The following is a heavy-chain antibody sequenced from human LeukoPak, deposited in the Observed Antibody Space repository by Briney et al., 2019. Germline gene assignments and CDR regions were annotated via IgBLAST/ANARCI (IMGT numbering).Heavy chain of an antibody. J-gene: IGHJ4*02. D-gene: IGHD3-10*01. V-gene: IGHV1-2*02. CDR2: INPNSGGT. CDR1: GYTFTSYG. Sequence: ASVKVSCKASGYTFTSYGISWVRQAPGQGLEWMGWINPNSGGTNYAQKFQGRVTMTRDTSISTAYMELSRLRSDDTAVYYCARNLGYYGSGSYFSQTDYWGQGTLVTVSS. CDR3: ARNLGYYGSGSYFSQTDY.